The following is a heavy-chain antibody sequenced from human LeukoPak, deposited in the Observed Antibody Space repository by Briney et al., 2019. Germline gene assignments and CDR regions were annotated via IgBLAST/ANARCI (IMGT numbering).Heavy chain of an antibody. J-gene: IGHJ4*02. Sequence: GGSLTLSCAASGFSFSSYAMSWVRQAPGKGLEWVSAISGSGDNTFYAGSVRGRFTISRDNSKNTLYLQMDSLRAEDTAIYYCTKDFRGSGYFFDYWGQGTPVTVSS. V-gene: IGHV3-23*01. CDR2: ISGSGDNT. D-gene: IGHD3-10*01. CDR3: TKDFRGSGYFFDY. CDR1: GFSFSSYA.